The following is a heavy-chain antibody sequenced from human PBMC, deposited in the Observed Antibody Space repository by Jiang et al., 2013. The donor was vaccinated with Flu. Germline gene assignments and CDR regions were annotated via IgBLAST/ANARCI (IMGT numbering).Heavy chain of an antibody. D-gene: IGHD4-11*01. V-gene: IGHV4-39*01. J-gene: IGHJ4*02. CDR1: GDSISSGFYY. CDR2: IYYSGST. CDR3: AATRYSIPAYVDS. Sequence: GSGLVKPSVTLSLACTVSGDSISSGFYYWGWIRQPPGKGLEWIAYIYYSGSTYYNPSLKSRVTMSVETSKNQFSLKLSSVTAADTAVYYCAATRYSIPAYVDSWGQGTLVTVSS.